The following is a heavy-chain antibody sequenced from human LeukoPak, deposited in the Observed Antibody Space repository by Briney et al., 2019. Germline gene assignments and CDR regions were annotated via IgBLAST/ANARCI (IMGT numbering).Heavy chain of an antibody. CDR1: GGSINSYY. D-gene: IGHD6-19*01. CDR2: IYYSGST. Sequence: PSETLSLTCTVSGGSINSYYWSWIRQPPGKGLEWIGYIYYSGSTNYNPSLKSRVTISVDTSKNQFSLKLSSVTAADTAVYYCARRSSGWCFDPWGQGTLVTVSS. V-gene: IGHV4-59*08. J-gene: IGHJ5*02. CDR3: ARRSSGWCFDP.